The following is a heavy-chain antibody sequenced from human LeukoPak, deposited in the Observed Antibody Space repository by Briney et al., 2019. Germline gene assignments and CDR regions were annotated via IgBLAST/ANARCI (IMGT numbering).Heavy chain of an antibody. Sequence: ASVKVSCKASGYTFIDYYMHWVRQAPGQGLEWMGWINPNNGGTNYAQKMQGRVTMTTDTSISTAYRELSRLRSDDTAVYYCARVYYDSSGFIDYWSQGTLVTVSS. CDR1: GYTFIDYY. V-gene: IGHV1-2*02. CDR3: ARVYYDSSGFIDY. J-gene: IGHJ4*02. D-gene: IGHD3-22*01. CDR2: INPNNGGT.